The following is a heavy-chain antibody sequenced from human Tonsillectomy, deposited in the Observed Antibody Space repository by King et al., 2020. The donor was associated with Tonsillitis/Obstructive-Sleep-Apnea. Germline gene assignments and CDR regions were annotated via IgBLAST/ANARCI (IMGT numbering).Heavy chain of an antibody. V-gene: IGHV4-31*03. CDR1: DDSISSSDYY. CDR2: ISHRGAP. Sequence: VQLQESGPGLVMPSQTLSLTCTVSDDSISSSDYYWGWIRQHPGKGLEWIGCISHRGAPYYNPSLKSRLTISLETSQKQFFLKLSSVTAADTAVYYCSRSTEYSNYEAYWGQGILVTVSS. J-gene: IGHJ4*02. CDR3: SRSTEYSNYEAY. D-gene: IGHD4-11*01.